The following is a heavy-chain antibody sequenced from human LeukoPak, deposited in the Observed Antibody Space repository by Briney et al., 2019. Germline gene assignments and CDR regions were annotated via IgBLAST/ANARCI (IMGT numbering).Heavy chain of an antibody. CDR1: GYTFTGYY. V-gene: IGHV1-2*06. D-gene: IGHD5-24*01. CDR2: INPNSGGT. Sequence: ASVKVSCKASGYTFTGYYMHWGRQAPGQGLEWVGRINPNSGGTNYAQKFQGRVTMTRDTSISTAYMELSRLRSDDTAVDYCARGNGYSSNDYWGQGTLVTVSS. J-gene: IGHJ4*02. CDR3: ARGNGYSSNDY.